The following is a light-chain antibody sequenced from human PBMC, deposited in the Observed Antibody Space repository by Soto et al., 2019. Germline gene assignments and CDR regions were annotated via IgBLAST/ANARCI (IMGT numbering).Light chain of an antibody. V-gene: IGKV1-5*03. CDR1: QSISSW. CDR3: QQYNSYWT. Sequence: DIQMNQSPSTLSASVGDRVTITCRASQSISSWLAWYQQKPGKAPKILIYKASSLESGVPSRFSGSGSGTEFTLTISSMQPDDFATYYCQQYNSYWTFGQGNKVEIK. CDR2: KAS. J-gene: IGKJ1*01.